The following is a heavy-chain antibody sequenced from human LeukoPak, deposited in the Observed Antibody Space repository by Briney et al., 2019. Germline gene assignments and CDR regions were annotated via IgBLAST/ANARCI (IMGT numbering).Heavy chain of an antibody. V-gene: IGHV4-39*07. CDR2: IYYSGSA. Sequence: PSETLSLTCTVSGDSINSSDYYWGWIRQPPGKGLEWIGNIYYSGSAYYNASLKSRLTISVDTPKKQFSLKLRSLTAADTAVYYCARMGLMFYYMDVWGKGTTVTVSS. CDR3: ARMGLMFYYMDV. J-gene: IGHJ6*03. D-gene: IGHD2-8*01. CDR1: GDSINSSDYY.